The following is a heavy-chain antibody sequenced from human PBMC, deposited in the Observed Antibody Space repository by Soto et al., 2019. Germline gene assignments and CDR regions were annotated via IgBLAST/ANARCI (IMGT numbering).Heavy chain of an antibody. CDR1: GGSISSYY. Sequence: SETLSLTCTVSGGSISSYYWSWIRQPPGKGLEWIGYIYYSGSTNYNPSLKSRVTISVDTSKNQFSLKLSSVTAADTAVYYRATSSGYLYYYYMDVWGKGTTVTVSS. CDR2: IYYSGST. V-gene: IGHV4-59*08. D-gene: IGHD3-3*01. J-gene: IGHJ6*03. CDR3: ATSSGYLYYYYMDV.